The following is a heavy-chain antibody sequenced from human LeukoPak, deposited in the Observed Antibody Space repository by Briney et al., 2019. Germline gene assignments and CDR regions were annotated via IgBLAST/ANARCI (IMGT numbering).Heavy chain of an antibody. CDR1: GFTFSSYP. CDR2: ITSSGGT. J-gene: IGHJ4*02. V-gene: IGHV3-23*01. Sequence: PGWSLRLSCAASGFTFSSYPVSWVRQAPGGGLEWVSAITSSGGTYYIPSVRGRFIVSRDNSKNTLYLQMNSLRAEDTAVYYCAKDPDSGSLAYFDYWGQGTLVTVSS. CDR3: AKDPDSGSLAYFDY. D-gene: IGHD1-26*01.